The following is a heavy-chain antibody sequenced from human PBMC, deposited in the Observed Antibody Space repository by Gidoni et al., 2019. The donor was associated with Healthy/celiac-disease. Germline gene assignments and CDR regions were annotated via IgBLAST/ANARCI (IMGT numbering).Heavy chain of an antibody. J-gene: IGHJ6*02. CDR2: ISSSSSYI. V-gene: IGHV3-21*01. CDR3: ARGRGVNQLPQRNYYYYGMDV. Sequence: LEWVSSISSSSSYIYSADSVKGRFTISRDNAKNSLYLQMNSLRADDTAVYYCARGRGVNQLPQRNYYYYGMDVWGQGTTVTVSS. D-gene: IGHD2-2*01.